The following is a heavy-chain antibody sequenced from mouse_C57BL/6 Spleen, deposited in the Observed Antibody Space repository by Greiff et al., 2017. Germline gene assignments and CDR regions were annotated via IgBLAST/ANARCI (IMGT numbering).Heavy chain of an antibody. CDR1: GYTFTDYE. J-gene: IGHJ3*01. D-gene: IGHD1-1*01. V-gene: IGHV1-15*01. CDR3: TNYGSVGFAY. CDR2: MDPETGGT. Sequence: QVQLQQSGAELVRPGASVTLSCKASGYTFTDYEMHWVKQTHVHGLEWIGAMDPETGGTAYNQKFKGKAILTADKSSSTAYMELRSLTSEDSAVYYCTNYGSVGFAYWGQGTLVTVSA.